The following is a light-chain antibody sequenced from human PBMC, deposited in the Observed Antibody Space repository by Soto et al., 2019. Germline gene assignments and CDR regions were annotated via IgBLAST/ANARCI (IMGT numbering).Light chain of an antibody. CDR2: EVS. CDR3: NSYTSTSTPYV. CDR1: SSDVGGYNY. V-gene: IGLV2-14*01. Sequence: QSALTQAASVSGSPGQSITISCTGTSSDVGGYNYVSWYQQLPGKAPKLMIYEVSNRPSGVSIRFSGSKSGNTASLTISGLRAEDEADYYCNSYTSTSTPYVFGTGTKVTVL. J-gene: IGLJ1*01.